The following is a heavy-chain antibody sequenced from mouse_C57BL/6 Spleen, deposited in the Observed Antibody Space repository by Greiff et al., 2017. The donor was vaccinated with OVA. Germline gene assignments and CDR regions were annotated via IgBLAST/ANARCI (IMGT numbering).Heavy chain of an antibody. CDR2: FYPGSGSI. J-gene: IGHJ3*01. CDR3: ARHVSYEGYIEAWFAY. CDR1: GYTFTEYT. D-gene: IGHD2-3*01. Sequence: QVQLQQSGAELVKPGASVKLSCKASGYTFTEYTIHWVKQRSGRGLEWIGWFYPGSGSIKYNEKFKDKATLTADKSSSTVYMELSRLTSEDSAVFFCARHVSYEGYIEAWFAYWGQRTLVTVSA. V-gene: IGHV1-62-2*01.